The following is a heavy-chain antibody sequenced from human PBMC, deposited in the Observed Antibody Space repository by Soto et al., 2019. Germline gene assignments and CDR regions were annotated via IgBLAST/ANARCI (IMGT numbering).Heavy chain of an antibody. CDR2: ISGSGGST. CDR3: AKDSLRAVHSSDY. V-gene: IGHV3-23*01. J-gene: IGHJ4*02. D-gene: IGHD6-25*01. Sequence: GGSLRLSCAASGFTFSSYAMSWVRQAPGKGLEWVSAISGSGGSTYYADSVKGRFTISRDNSKNTLYLQMNSLRAEDTAXYYCAKDSLRAVHSSDYWGQGTLVTVSS. CDR1: GFTFSSYA.